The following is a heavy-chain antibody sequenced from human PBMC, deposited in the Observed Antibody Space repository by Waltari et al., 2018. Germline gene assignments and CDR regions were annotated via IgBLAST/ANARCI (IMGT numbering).Heavy chain of an antibody. V-gene: IGHV3-30*01. CDR1: GFTFSSYS. Sequence: QVQLGESGGGVVQPGRSLRLSCAASGFTFSSYSMPWVRPAPGKGLEWVAVISYDGSNKYYADSVKGRFTISRDNSKNTLYLQMNSLRAEDTAVYYCARDLVTFLRTTVTSRMDVWGQGTTVTVSS. J-gene: IGHJ6*02. D-gene: IGHD4-17*01. CDR3: ARDLVTFLRTTVTSRMDV. CDR2: ISYDGSNK.